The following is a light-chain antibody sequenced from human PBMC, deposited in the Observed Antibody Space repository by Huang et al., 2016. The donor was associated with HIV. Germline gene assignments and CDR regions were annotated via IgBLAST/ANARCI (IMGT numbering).Light chain of an antibody. J-gene: IGKJ2*01. Sequence: DIQMTQSPSSLSASVGDRVTITCRASQNIGRDVNWYQQKSGKAPKILIYAASSLQRGVPSRFSGIGFGTDFTLTISSLQPEDFATYYCQQSYSITRYTFGQGTKVEIK. CDR1: QNIGRD. V-gene: IGKV1-39*01. CDR2: AAS. CDR3: QQSYSITRYT.